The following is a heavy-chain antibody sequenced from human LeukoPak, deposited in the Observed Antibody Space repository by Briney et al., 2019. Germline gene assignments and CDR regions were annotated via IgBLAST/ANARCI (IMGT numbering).Heavy chain of an antibody. D-gene: IGHD6-13*01. V-gene: IGHV4-39*01. CDR1: GGSISSSSYY. Sequence: SETLSLTCTVSGGSISSSSYYWGWIRQPPGKGLEWIGSIYYSGSTYYNPSLKSRVTISVDTTKNRFSLKLSSVTAADTAVYYCARLAHSSSWYGSRYYFDYWGQGTLVTVSS. CDR2: IYYSGST. CDR3: ARLAHSSSWYGSRYYFDY. J-gene: IGHJ4*02.